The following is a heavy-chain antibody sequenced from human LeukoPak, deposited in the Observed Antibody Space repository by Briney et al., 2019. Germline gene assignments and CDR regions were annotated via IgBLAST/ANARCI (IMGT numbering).Heavy chain of an antibody. J-gene: IGHJ5*02. V-gene: IGHV4-39*07. CDR1: GGSISSYY. CDR2: IYHSGST. D-gene: IGHD6-6*01. Sequence: SETLSLTCTVSGGSISSYYWGWIRQPPGKGLEWIGSIYHSGSTYYNPSLKSRVTISVDTSKNQFSLKLSSVTAADTAVYYCARSIAEGNWFDPWGQGTLVTVSS. CDR3: ARSIAEGNWFDP.